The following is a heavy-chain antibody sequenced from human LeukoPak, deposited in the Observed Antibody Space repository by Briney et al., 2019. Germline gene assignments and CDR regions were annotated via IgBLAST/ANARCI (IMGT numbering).Heavy chain of an antibody. CDR3: ARGGCSGGSCYGTEYFQH. D-gene: IGHD2-15*01. V-gene: IGHV4-59*12. J-gene: IGHJ1*01. Sequence: SETLSLTCTVSGGSISSYYWSWIRQPPGKGLEWIGYIYYSGSTYYNPSLKSRVTISVDRSKNQFSLKLSSVTAADTAVYYCARGGCSGGSCYGTEYFQHWGQGTLVTVSS. CDR2: IYYSGST. CDR1: GGSISSYY.